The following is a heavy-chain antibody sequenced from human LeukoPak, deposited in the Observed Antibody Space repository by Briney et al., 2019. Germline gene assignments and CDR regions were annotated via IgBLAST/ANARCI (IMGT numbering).Heavy chain of an antibody. Sequence: GGSLRLSCAASGFTVSSNYMSWVRQAPGKGLEWVSVIYSGGSTYYADSVKGRFTISRDNSKNTLYLQMNSLRAEDTAVYYCARHRYYYDSSGYLNYFDYWGQGTLVTVSS. D-gene: IGHD3-22*01. J-gene: IGHJ4*02. V-gene: IGHV3-53*01. CDR1: GFTVSSNY. CDR3: ARHRYYYDSSGYLNYFDY. CDR2: IYSGGST.